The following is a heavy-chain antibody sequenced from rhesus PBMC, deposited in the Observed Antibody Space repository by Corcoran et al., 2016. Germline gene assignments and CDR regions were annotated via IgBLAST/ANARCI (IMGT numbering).Heavy chain of an antibody. Sequence: QVTLKESGPALVKPTQTLTLTCTFSGFSISTSGMGVGWIRQPPGKALEWLALMYWDDDKYYSTSLKSRLTIAKDTSKNQVCLTMTNMDPVDTATYYCARRQGQWVVDYWGQGVLVTVSS. V-gene: IGHV2-174*01. CDR1: GFSISTSGMG. CDR3: ARRQGQWVVDY. D-gene: IGHD5-24*01. CDR2: MYWDDDK. J-gene: IGHJ4*01.